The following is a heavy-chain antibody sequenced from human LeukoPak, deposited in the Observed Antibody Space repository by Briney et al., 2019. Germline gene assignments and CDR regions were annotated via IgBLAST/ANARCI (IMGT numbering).Heavy chain of an antibody. D-gene: IGHD6-6*01. CDR2: INHSGST. J-gene: IGHJ4*02. CDR3: ARSIRFIAARRGFDY. V-gene: IGHV4-34*01. CDR1: VGSFSGYY. Sequence: SETLSLTCAVYVGSFSGYYWSWIRQPPAKGLEWIGEINHSGSTNYNPTLKSRVTISVDTSKNQFSLKMSSVTAADTAVYYCARSIRFIAARRGFDYWGQGTMVTVSS.